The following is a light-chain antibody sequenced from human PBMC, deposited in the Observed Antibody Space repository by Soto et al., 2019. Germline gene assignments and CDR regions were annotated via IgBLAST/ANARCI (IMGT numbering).Light chain of an antibody. J-gene: IGLJ2*01. CDR2: DVS. CDR3: SSYTTIGTLVI. CDR1: SSDVGNNNY. V-gene: IGLV2-14*03. Sequence: QSALTQPASVSGSLGQSITISCTGTSSDVGNNNYVSWYQHHPGKAPKLMIYDVSSRPSGVSSRFSGSKSGNTASLTISGLQAEDEADYYCSSYTTIGTLVILGGGTKLTVL.